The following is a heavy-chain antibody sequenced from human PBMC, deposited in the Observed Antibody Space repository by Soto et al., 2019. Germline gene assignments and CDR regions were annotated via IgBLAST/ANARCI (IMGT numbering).Heavy chain of an antibody. Sequence: QVQLQESGPGLVKPSQTLSLTCTVSGGSISSGGYYWSWIRQHPGKGLEWIGCIYYSGSTYYNPSLKSRVTISVATSKNQFSLKLSSVTAADTAVYYCARLAPAVAGTRAFGMDVWGQGTTVTVSS. CDR3: ARLAPAVAGTRAFGMDV. D-gene: IGHD6-19*01. CDR2: IYYSGST. J-gene: IGHJ6*02. CDR1: GGSISSGGYY. V-gene: IGHV4-31*03.